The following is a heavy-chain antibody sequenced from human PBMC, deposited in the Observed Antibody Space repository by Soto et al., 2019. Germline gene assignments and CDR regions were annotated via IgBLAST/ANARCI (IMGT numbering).Heavy chain of an antibody. CDR3: ARCRAVTTPDRFDY. Sequence: QVQLQESGPGLVKPSQTLSLTCTVSGGSISSGGYYWSWIRQHPGKGLEWIGYIYYSGSTYYNPYLKSRVTISVDTSKNQFSLKLSSVTAADTAVYYCARCRAVTTPDRFDYWGQGTLVTVSS. V-gene: IGHV4-31*03. CDR1: GGSISSGGYY. CDR2: IYYSGST. D-gene: IGHD4-17*01. J-gene: IGHJ4*02.